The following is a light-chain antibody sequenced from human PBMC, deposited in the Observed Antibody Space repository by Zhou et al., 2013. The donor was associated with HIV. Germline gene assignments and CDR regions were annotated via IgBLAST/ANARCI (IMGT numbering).Light chain of an antibody. V-gene: IGKV3D-20*02. Sequence: EIVLTQSPATLSLSPGQRATLSCRASQSVSSPYIAWYRQKSGQAPRLLIYDASSRAIGIPDRFSGSGSGTDFTLTISRLEPEDFAVYYCQHRKAFGQGTKVEVK. CDR3: QHRKA. J-gene: IGKJ1*01. CDR2: DAS. CDR1: QSVSSPY.